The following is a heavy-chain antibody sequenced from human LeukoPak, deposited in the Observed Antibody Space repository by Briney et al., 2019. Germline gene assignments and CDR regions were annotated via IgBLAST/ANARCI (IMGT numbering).Heavy chain of an antibody. CDR3: AKDRGAWATEFDY. J-gene: IGHJ4*02. D-gene: IGHD1-26*01. CDR1: GFTVSSNS. CDR2: IYSGTI. V-gene: IGHV3-53*05. Sequence: TGGSLRLSCTVSGFTVSSNSMSWVRQAPGKGLEWVSFIYSGTIHYSDSVKGRFTISRDNSKNTLYLQMNSLRAEDTALYYCAKDRGAWATEFDYWGQGTLVTVSS.